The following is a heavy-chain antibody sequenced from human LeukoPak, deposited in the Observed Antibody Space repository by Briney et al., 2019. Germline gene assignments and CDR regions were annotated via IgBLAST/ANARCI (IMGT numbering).Heavy chain of an antibody. V-gene: IGHV3-30*18. Sequence: GGFLRLSCAASGFTVSSNYMSWVRQAPGKGLEWVALISYDGRNKYYADSVKGRFTISRDNSKNTLYLQMNSLRAEDTAVYYCAKVHSSGWYFFDYWGQGTLVTVSS. J-gene: IGHJ4*02. CDR2: ISYDGRNK. D-gene: IGHD6-19*01. CDR3: AKVHSSGWYFFDY. CDR1: GFTVSSNY.